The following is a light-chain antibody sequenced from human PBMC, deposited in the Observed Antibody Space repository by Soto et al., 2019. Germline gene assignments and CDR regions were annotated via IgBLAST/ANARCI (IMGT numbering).Light chain of an antibody. V-gene: IGLV1-40*01. CDR1: SSNIGAGYD. J-gene: IGLJ3*02. CDR2: GNV. Sequence: QSMLTQPPSVSGAPGQRVTISCTGSSSNIGAGYDVHWYQQLPGTAPKLLIFGNVNRPSGVPDRFSGSKSGTSASLAISGLQSEDEADYYCQSYDSSLSGWVFGGGTKLTVL. CDR3: QSYDSSLSGWV.